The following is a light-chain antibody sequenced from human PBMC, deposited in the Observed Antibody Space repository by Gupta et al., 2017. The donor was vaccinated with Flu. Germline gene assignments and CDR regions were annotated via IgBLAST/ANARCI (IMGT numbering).Light chain of an antibody. CDR1: QEISNY. J-gene: IGKJ3*01. CDR2: AAT. Sequence: DTQMTQSPSSLSASAGDRVTITCGASQEISNYLAWYQQRPGEGPKVLIYAATTRESGVSARFSGSGSGTEFTLTIDSLQPEDFATYYCQKENSSPIIFGRGTQVDIK. CDR3: QKENSSPII. V-gene: IGKV1-27*01.